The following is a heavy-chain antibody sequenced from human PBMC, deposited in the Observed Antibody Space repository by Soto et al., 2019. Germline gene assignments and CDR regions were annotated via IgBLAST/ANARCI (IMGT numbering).Heavy chain of an antibody. J-gene: IGHJ5*01. CDR2: IWFDGSKE. V-gene: IGHV3-33*03. Sequence: QVELVEAGGGVVQPGGSLRLACAAPGFTFSSYGMHWVRQAPGKGLEWVAVIWFDGSKEFYAASVEGRFTISRDNCKNMVYLERNSPREVDTAVYYCALAVPAAEGWFDSWGQGTLVTVSS. D-gene: IGHD2-2*01. CDR1: GFTFSSYG. CDR3: ALAVPAAEGWFDS.